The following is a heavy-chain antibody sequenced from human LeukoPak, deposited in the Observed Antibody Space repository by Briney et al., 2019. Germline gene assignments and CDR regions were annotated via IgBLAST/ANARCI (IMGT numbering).Heavy chain of an antibody. V-gene: IGHV4-38-2*02. CDR2: IYHSGST. CDR3: ARALDYYDSSGYYSYYYYMDV. Sequence: KPSETLSLTCTVSGYSISSGHYWGWIRQPPGKGLEWIGSIYHSGSTYYNPSLKSRVTISVDTSKNQFSLKLSSVTAADTAVYYCARALDYYDSSGYYSYYYYMDVWGKGTTVTVSS. J-gene: IGHJ6*03. D-gene: IGHD3-22*01. CDR1: GYSISSGHY.